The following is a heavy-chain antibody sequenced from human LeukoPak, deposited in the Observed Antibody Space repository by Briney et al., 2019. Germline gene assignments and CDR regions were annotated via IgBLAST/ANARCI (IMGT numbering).Heavy chain of an antibody. V-gene: IGHV3-30*18. CDR1: GFTFSSYG. J-gene: IGHJ5*02. Sequence: GGSLRLSCAASGFTFSSYGMHWVRQAPGKGLEWAAVISYDGSNKYYADSVKGRFTISRDNSKNTLYLQMNSLRAEDTAVYYCAKDEDIVVVPAATGPRRYNWFDPWGQGTLVTVSS. CDR3: AKDEDIVVVPAATGPRRYNWFDP. D-gene: IGHD2-2*01. CDR2: ISYDGSNK.